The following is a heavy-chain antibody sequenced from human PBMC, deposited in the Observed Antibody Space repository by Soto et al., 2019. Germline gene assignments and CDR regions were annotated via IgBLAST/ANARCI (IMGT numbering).Heavy chain of an antibody. CDR1: GFAFSSYT. D-gene: IGHD6-19*01. V-gene: IGHV3-23*01. J-gene: IGHJ4*02. CDR3: AKDRGGFARGWECYDF. CDR2: ISASGGST. Sequence: GGSLRLSCAASGFAFSSYTMSWVRQTPGKGLEWVSSISASGGSTYYGDSLKGRFTISRDNSKNTLNLHIKSLGVEDSAVYYCAKDRGGFARGWECYDFWGQGTQVTVSS.